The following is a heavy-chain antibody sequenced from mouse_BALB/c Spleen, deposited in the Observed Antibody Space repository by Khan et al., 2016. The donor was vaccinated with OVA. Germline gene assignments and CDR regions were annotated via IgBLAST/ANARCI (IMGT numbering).Heavy chain of an antibody. D-gene: IGHD2-13*01. CDR3: ARRCGDSRFAY. V-gene: IGHV1S137*01. Sequence: QVQLQQSGAELVRPGVSVKISCKGSGYTFTDYAMHWVKQSHAKSLEGIGVISTYYGDASYNQKFKGKATMTVDKSSSTAYLELARLTSEDSAIYYCARRCGDSRFAYWGQGTLVTVSA. CDR1: GYTFTDYA. J-gene: IGHJ3*01. CDR2: ISTYYGDA.